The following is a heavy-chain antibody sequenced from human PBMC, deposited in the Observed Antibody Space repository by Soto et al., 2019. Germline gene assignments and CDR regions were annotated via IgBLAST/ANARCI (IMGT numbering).Heavy chain of an antibody. CDR3: ARDRYGEDYYGMDV. D-gene: IGHD3-10*01. V-gene: IGHV3-30-3*01. CDR1: GFTFSSYA. CDR2: ISYDGSNK. J-gene: IGHJ6*02. Sequence: QVQLVESGGGVVQPGRSLRLSCAASGFTFSSYAMHWVRQAPGKGLEWVAVISYDGSNKYYADSVKGRFTISRDNSKNTLYLQMNSLRAEDTAVYYCARDRYGEDYYGMDVWGQGTTVTVSS.